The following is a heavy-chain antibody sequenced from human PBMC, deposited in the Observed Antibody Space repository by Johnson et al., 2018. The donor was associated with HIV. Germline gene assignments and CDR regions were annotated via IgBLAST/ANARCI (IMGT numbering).Heavy chain of an antibody. Sequence: VQLVESGGGLVQPGGSLRLSCAASGFTFSSYWMSWVRQAPGKGLEWVANIKQDGSEKYYVDSVKGRFTISRDTAKNSLYLQMNSLRAEDTAVYYCAREERDGINSAFDIWGQGTMVAVSS. CDR3: AREERDGINSAFDI. J-gene: IGHJ3*02. CDR2: IKQDGSEK. V-gene: IGHV3-7*01. D-gene: IGHD5-24*01. CDR1: GFTFSSYW.